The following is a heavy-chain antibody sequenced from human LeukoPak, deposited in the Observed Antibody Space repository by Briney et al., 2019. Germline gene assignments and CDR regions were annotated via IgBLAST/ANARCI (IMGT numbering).Heavy chain of an antibody. CDR1: GFTFDNYA. V-gene: IGHV3-43*02. CDR2: ISADGRST. J-gene: IGHJ1*01. CDR3: AKDSGWQLLRAEYFQH. Sequence: GGSLRLSCAASGFTFDNYAIHWVRQVPGKSLEWVSLISADGRSTYYVDSVKGRFTISRDNSKSSLYLQMRSLTTEDTAVYYCAKDSGWQLLRAEYFQHWGPGTLVTVSS. D-gene: IGHD2-15*01.